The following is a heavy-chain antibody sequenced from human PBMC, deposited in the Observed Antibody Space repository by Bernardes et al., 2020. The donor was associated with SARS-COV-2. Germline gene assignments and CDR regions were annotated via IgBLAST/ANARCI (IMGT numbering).Heavy chain of an antibody. Sequence: GQGLEYMGWMDPNSGDTDYAQRFQGRITLTRDSSISTAYMDLSNLRSDDTAVYYCARGGPRGPPHIHWGQGTLVTVSS. CDR3: ARGGPRGPPHIH. CDR2: MDPNSGDT. J-gene: IGHJ4*02. D-gene: IGHD3-16*01. V-gene: IGHV1-8*01.